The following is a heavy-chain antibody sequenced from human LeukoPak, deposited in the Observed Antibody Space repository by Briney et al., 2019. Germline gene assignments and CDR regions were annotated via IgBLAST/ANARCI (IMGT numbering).Heavy chain of an antibody. CDR3: ARHRGGYSGRSFDY. CDR2: IYYSGST. Sequence: SETLSLTCTVSGGSISSYYWSWIRQPPGKGLEWIGYIYYSGSTNYNPSHKSRVTISVDTSKNQFSLKLSSVTAADTAVYYCARHRGGYSGRSFDYWGQGTLVTVSS. D-gene: IGHD1-26*01. J-gene: IGHJ4*02. V-gene: IGHV4-59*08. CDR1: GGSISSYY.